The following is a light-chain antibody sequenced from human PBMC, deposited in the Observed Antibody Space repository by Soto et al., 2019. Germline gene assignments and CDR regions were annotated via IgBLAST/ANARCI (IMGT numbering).Light chain of an antibody. Sequence: QSVLTQPPSVSGAPGQRVTISCTGNSPNLGAGYDVHWYQQLPGAAPKLAIFGTRNRPSGVPERCSGSKSGTSASLAITGLQAEDEADYYCQAYDYSLTASVFGGGTKLTVL. CDR1: SPNLGAGYD. V-gene: IGLV1-40*01. CDR3: QAYDYSLTASV. CDR2: GTR. J-gene: IGLJ3*02.